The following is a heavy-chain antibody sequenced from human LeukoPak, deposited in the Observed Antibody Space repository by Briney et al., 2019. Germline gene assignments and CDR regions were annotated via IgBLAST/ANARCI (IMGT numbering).Heavy chain of an antibody. Sequence: GGSLRLSCAASGFTVSSNYMCWVRQAPGKGLEWVSVIYSGGSTYYADSVKGRFTISRDNSKNTLYLQMNSLRVEDTAVYYCARFDSSDYPDYWGQGTLVTVSS. V-gene: IGHV3-53*01. D-gene: IGHD3-22*01. CDR1: GFTVSSNY. CDR2: IYSGGST. CDR3: ARFDSSDYPDY. J-gene: IGHJ4*02.